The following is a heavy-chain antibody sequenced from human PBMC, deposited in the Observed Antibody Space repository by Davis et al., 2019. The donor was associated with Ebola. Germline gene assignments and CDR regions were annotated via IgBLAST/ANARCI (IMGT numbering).Heavy chain of an antibody. CDR1: GGSFSGYY. Sequence: MPSETLSLTCAVYGGSFSGYYWSWIRQPPGKGLEWIGEINHSGSTNYNPSLKSRVTISVDTSKNQFSLKLSSVTAADTAVYYCARSLNYDYWGQGTLVTVSS. CDR3: ARSLNYDY. J-gene: IGHJ4*02. V-gene: IGHV4-34*01. CDR2: INHSGST.